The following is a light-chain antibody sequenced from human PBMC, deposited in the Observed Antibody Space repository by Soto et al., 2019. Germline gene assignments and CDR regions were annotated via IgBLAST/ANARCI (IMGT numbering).Light chain of an antibody. V-gene: IGLV2-11*01. Sequence: QSALTQPHSVSGSPGQSVTISCTGTSSDVGGYNYVSWYQQHPGKAPKLMIYDVSKRPSGVPDRFSGSKSGNTASLTISGLQAEDEADYYCCSYAGSYTLYVFGTGTKVTVL. CDR2: DVS. J-gene: IGLJ1*01. CDR1: SSDVGGYNY. CDR3: CSYAGSYTLYV.